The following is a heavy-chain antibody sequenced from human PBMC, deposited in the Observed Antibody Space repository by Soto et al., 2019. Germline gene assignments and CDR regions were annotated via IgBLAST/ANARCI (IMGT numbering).Heavy chain of an antibody. D-gene: IGHD3-3*01. Sequence: GGSLRLSCAASGFTFSSYGMHWVRQAPGKGLEWVAVIWYDGSNKYYADSVKGGFTISRENSKNTLYLQMNSLRAEDTAVYYCARDRIPLWSGYAPLLFDPWGQGTLVTVSS. CDR3: ARDRIPLWSGYAPLLFDP. CDR2: IWYDGSNK. J-gene: IGHJ5*02. CDR1: GFTFSSYG. V-gene: IGHV3-33*01.